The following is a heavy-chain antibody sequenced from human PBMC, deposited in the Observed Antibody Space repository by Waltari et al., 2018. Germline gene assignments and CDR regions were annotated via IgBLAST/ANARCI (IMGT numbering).Heavy chain of an antibody. Sequence: QVQLVQSGAEVKKPGASVKVSCKASGYTFTGYYMHWVRTAPGQGLEWMGRINPNSGGTNYAQKFQGRVTMTRDTSISTAYMELSRLRSDDTAVYYCARVYYDILTGSIYAFDIWGQGTMVTVSS. CDR2: INPNSGGT. J-gene: IGHJ3*02. CDR3: ARVYYDILTGSIYAFDI. V-gene: IGHV1-2*06. CDR1: GYTFTGYY. D-gene: IGHD3-9*01.